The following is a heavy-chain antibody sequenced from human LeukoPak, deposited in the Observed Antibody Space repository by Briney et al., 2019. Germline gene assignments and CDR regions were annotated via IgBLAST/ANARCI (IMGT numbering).Heavy chain of an antibody. CDR1: GITFSSNN. J-gene: IGHJ4*02. D-gene: IGHD5-18*01. CDR2: ISYDGSFK. Sequence: PGGSLRLSCAASGITFSSNNMHWVRQAPGKGLEWVAVISYDGSFKYYAESVKGRFTISRDNSKNTLYLQMNSLRAEDTATYYCASEDTTMAATGFDYWGQGTLVTVSS. CDR3: ASEDTTMAATGFDY. V-gene: IGHV3-30-3*01.